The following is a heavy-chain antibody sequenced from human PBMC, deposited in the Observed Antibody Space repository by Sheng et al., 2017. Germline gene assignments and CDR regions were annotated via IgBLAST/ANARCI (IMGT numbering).Heavy chain of an antibody. CDR1: GGSFSGYY. CDR3: ARKQSRCGRDYGGNSASYCLDY. D-gene: IGHD4-17*01. V-gene: IGHV4-34*01. Sequence: QVQLQQWGAGLLKPSETLSLTCAVYGGSFSGYYWSWIRQPPGKGLEWIGEINHSGSTNYNPSLKSRVTISVDTSKNQFSLKLSSVTAADTAVYYCARKQSRCGRDYGGNSASYCLDYWGQGTLVTVSS. J-gene: IGHJ4*02. CDR2: INHSGST.